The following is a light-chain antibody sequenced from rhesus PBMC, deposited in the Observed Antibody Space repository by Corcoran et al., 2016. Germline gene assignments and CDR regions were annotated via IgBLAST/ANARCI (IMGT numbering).Light chain of an antibody. Sequence: DIQMTQSPSSLSASVGDRVTITCRASQDVSNWLAWYQHKPGKAPKLLLYRASNLETGVPSRFSGSGAGTDFTLPISSLQTEDIATYYCQQHDNSPRTFGQGTKVEIK. CDR2: RAS. CDR1: QDVSNW. V-gene: IGKV1-69*01. J-gene: IGKJ1*01. CDR3: QQHDNSPRT.